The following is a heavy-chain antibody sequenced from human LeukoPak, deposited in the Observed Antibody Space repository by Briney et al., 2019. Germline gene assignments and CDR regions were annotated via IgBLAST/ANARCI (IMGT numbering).Heavy chain of an antibody. Sequence: ASVKVSCKASGYTFTGYYMHWVRQAPGQGLEWMGWISAYNGNTNYAQKLQGRVTMTTDTSTSTAYMELRSLRSDDTAVYYCARGGIAVAGTRSFDYWGQGTLVTVSS. D-gene: IGHD6-19*01. CDR3: ARGGIAVAGTRSFDY. J-gene: IGHJ4*02. CDR2: ISAYNGNT. CDR1: GYTFTGYY. V-gene: IGHV1-18*04.